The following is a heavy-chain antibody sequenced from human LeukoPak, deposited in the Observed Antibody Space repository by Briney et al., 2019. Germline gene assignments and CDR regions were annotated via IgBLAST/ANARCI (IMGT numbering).Heavy chain of an antibody. D-gene: IGHD3-10*01. V-gene: IGHV4-34*01. Sequence: SETLSLTCAVYGGSFSGYYWSWIRQPPGEGLEWIGEINHSGSTNYNPSLKSRVTILVDTSKNQFSLKVTSVTAADTAVYYCARYGGSGTYFFDYWGQGTLVTVSS. CDR2: INHSGST. J-gene: IGHJ4*02. CDR3: ARYGGSGTYFFDY. CDR1: GGSFSGYY.